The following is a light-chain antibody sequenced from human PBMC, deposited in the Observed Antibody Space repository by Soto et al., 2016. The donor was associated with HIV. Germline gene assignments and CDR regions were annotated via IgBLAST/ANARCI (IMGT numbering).Light chain of an antibody. J-gene: IGKJ2*01. CDR3: QXYDNLPYT. V-gene: IGKV1-33*01. CDR1: QDISNY. CDR2: DTS. Sequence: DIQMTQSPSSLSASVGDRVTITCQASQDISNYLNWYQQKPGKAPKLLIYDTSNLETGVPSRFSGSGSGTDFTFTISSLQPEDIATYYCQXYDNLPYTFGQGTKLEIK.